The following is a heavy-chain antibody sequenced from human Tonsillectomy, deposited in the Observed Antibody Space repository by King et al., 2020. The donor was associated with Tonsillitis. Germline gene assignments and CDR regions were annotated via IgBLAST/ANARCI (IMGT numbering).Heavy chain of an antibody. Sequence: VQLVESGGGLVKPGGSLRLSCAASGFTFSSYSMNWVRQAPGKGLEWVSSISSSSSYIYYVDSVKGRFTISRENAKKSLYLQMNSLSGEDTAVYYFARVDVLENAMVNSHYMDVWGKATTVTVSS. CDR3: ARVDVLENAMVNSHYMDV. CDR2: ISSSSSYI. J-gene: IGHJ6*03. V-gene: IGHV3-21*01. CDR1: GFTFSSYS. D-gene: IGHD5-18*01.